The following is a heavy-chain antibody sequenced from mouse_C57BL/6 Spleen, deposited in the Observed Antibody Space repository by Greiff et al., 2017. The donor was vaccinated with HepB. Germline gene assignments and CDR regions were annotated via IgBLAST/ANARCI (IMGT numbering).Heavy chain of an antibody. D-gene: IGHD2-4*01. CDR3: ARGGLRRDWYFDV. CDR1: GYAFSSYW. J-gene: IGHJ1*03. CDR2: IYPGDGDT. V-gene: IGHV1-80*01. Sequence: QVQLQQSGAELVKPGASVKISCKASGYAFSSYWMNWVKQRPGKGLEWIGQIYPGDGDTNYNGKFKGKATRTADKSSSTAYMQLSSLTSEDSAVYFCARGGLRRDWYFDVWGTGTTVTVSS.